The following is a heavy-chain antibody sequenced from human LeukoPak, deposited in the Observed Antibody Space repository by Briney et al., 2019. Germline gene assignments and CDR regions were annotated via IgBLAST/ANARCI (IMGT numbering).Heavy chain of an antibody. CDR3: ASRGYYDNSAYFRN. Sequence: SETLSLTYTISSGSISRYYWSWIRQPPGKGLEWIGCIYYSGSTNYNPSLKSRVTISIDTSKHQFSLNLTSVTAADTAVYFCASRGYYDNSAYFRNWGQGTLVTVSS. V-gene: IGHV4-59*01. D-gene: IGHD3-22*01. CDR1: SGSISRYY. CDR2: IYYSGST. J-gene: IGHJ4*02.